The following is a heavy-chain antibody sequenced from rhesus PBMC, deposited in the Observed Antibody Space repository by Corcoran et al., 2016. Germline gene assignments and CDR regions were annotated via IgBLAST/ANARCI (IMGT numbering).Heavy chain of an antibody. Sequence: EVQLVESGAGLVQPGGSLSLSCAASVFTFRNSWMRWFLQAPGKGLEWVARSKRKAEGEKADYGADVKGRFTSSRDESKNTLDLQMNSLKTEETAGYYGTTHLYNWNYDYWGQGVLVTVSS. J-gene: IGHJ4*01. V-gene: IGHV3-30*02. CDR1: VFTFRNSW. D-gene: IGHD1-26*01. CDR2: SKRKAEGEKA. CDR3: TTHLYNWNYDY.